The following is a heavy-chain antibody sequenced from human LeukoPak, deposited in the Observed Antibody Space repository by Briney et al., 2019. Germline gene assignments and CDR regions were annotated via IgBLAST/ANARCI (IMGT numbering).Heavy chain of an antibody. CDR1: GGTFSSYA. D-gene: IGHD6-13*01. CDR2: IIPIFGTA. CDR3: ARMGSSWGWYNWFDP. Sequence: SVKVSCKASGGTFSSYAISWVRQAPGQGLEWMGGIIPIFGTANYAQKFQGRVTITRDTSASTAYMELSSLRSEDTAVYYCARMGSSWGWYNWFDPWGQGTLVTVSS. V-gene: IGHV1-69*05. J-gene: IGHJ5*02.